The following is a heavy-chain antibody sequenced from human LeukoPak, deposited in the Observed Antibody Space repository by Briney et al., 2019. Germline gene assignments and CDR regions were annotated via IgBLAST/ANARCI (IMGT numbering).Heavy chain of an antibody. V-gene: IGHV4-31*03. CDR3: AGSLVSATLFLDY. Sequence: PSETLSLTCTVSGGSISSGGYFWSWIRQHPGRGLEWLGCFYYSGSTYYNPSLKSRLTISADTSKNQFSLKLNSVTAADTAVYYCAGSLVSATLFLDYWGQGTLVPVSS. D-gene: IGHD2-15*01. J-gene: IGHJ4*02. CDR1: GGSISSGGYF. CDR2: FYYSGST.